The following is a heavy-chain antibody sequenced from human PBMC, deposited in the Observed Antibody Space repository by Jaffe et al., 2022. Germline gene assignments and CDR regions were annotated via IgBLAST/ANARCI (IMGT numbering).Heavy chain of an antibody. CDR1: GGSFSGYY. CDR3: ARGPYGSGILRY. CDR2: INHSGST. Sequence: QVQLQQWGAGLLKPSETLSLTCAVYGGSFSGYYWSWIRQPPGKGLEWIGEINHSGSTNYNPSLKSRVTISVDTSKNQFSLKLSSVTAADTAVYYCARGPYGSGILRYWGQGTLVTVSS. D-gene: IGHD3-10*01. J-gene: IGHJ4*02. V-gene: IGHV4-34*01.